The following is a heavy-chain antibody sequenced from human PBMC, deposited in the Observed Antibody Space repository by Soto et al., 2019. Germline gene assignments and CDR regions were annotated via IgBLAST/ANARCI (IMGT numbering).Heavy chain of an antibody. V-gene: IGHV3-73*01. Sequence: GGSLRLSCAASGFTFSGSAMHWVRQASGKGLEWVGRIRSKANSYATAYAASVKGRFTISRDDSKNTAYLQMNSLKTEDTAVYYCTRPPLSGYSSSQWGQGTLVTISS. J-gene: IGHJ4*02. CDR2: IRSKANSYAT. D-gene: IGHD6-13*01. CDR3: TRPPLSGYSSSQ. CDR1: GFTFSGSA.